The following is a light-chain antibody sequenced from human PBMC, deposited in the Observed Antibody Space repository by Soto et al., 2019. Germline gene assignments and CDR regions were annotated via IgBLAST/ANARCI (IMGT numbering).Light chain of an antibody. CDR1: SGHSTYI. CDR3: ETWYSNTHKV. V-gene: IGLV4-60*02. CDR2: LDRSGSY. J-gene: IGLJ3*02. Sequence: QLVLTQSSSASASLGSSVKLTCILCSGHSTYIIAWHQQQPGKAPRFLMTLDRSGSYNRGSGVPDRFSGSSSGADRYLTISNLQFEDEGDYYCETWYSNTHKVFGGGTKLTVL.